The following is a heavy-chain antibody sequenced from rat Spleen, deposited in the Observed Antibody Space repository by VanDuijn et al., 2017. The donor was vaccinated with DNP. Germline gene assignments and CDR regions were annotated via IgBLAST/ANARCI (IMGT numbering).Heavy chain of an antibody. CDR1: GFTFSSYD. Sequence: EVQLVESGGGLLQPGRSLRLSCAASGFTFSSYDMAWVRQAPSKGLEWVASVNTGGGITYYRDSVKGRFIVSRDNAKSTLDLQMDSLRSEDTATYYFTTAYYGFAYWGQGTLVTVSS. CDR3: TTAYYGFAY. V-gene: IGHV5-27*01. D-gene: IGHD1-1*01. CDR2: VNTGGGIT. J-gene: IGHJ3*01.